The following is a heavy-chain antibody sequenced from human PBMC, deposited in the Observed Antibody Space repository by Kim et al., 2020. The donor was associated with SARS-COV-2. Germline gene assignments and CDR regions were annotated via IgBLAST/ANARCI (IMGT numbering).Heavy chain of an antibody. V-gene: IGHV4-59*10. Sequence: LKSRVRLSVDTSKNQFSLKLSSVTAADTAVYYCARSLYDSSGYYYVPFDSWGQGTLVTVSS. J-gene: IGHJ4*02. D-gene: IGHD3-22*01. CDR3: ARSLYDSSGYYYVPFDS.